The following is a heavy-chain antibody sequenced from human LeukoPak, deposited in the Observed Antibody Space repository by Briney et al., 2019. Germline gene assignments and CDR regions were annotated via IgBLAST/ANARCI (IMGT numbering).Heavy chain of an antibody. CDR3: ARDLSSSWYSLAY. Sequence: GGSLRLSRADSGFTFKDYGMSWVRQPPGKGREGVSGLNWDGGPTGYADPVKGHFTISRDNARKSLYLQLHSLSPEDTAIYYCARDLSSSWYSLAYWGHGTLVIVSS. CDR2: LNWDGGPT. D-gene: IGHD6-13*01. J-gene: IGHJ4*01. V-gene: IGHV3-20*04. CDR1: GFTFKDYG.